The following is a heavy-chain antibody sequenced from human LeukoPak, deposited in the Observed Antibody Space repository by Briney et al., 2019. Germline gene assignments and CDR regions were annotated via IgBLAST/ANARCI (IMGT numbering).Heavy chain of an antibody. D-gene: IGHD6-13*01. CDR1: GGSISGYY. V-gene: IGHV4-59*08. Sequence: PSETLSLTCTVPGGSISGYYWSWIRQPPGKGLEWVGYIYYSGSTNYNPSLQRSVTISVDTSKKKLPLKLRSVTAAHTALYYFARRFVGYDRSWGASDSGGQGTMVTVSS. CDR2: IYYSGST. CDR3: ARRFVGYDRSWGASDS. J-gene: IGHJ3*02.